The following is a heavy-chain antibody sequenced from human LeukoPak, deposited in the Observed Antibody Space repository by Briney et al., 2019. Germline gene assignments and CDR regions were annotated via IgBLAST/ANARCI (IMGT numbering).Heavy chain of an antibody. J-gene: IGHJ6*03. D-gene: IGHD3-22*01. CDR1: GGSFSGYY. CDR3: ARVGRDSSGYFNYYYYMDV. V-gene: IGHV4-34*01. Sequence: PSETLSLTCAVYGGSFSGYYWSWIRQPPGKGLEWIGEINHSGSTNYNPSLKSRVTISVDTSKNQFSLKLSSVTAADTAAYYCARVGRDSSGYFNYYYYMDVWGKGTTVTVSS. CDR2: INHSGST.